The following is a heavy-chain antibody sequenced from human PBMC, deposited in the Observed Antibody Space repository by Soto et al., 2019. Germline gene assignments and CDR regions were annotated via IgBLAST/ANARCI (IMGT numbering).Heavy chain of an antibody. V-gene: IGHV3-33*01. CDR2: IWYDGSNK. J-gene: IGHJ4*02. D-gene: IGHD1-1*01. CDR1: GFTFSSYG. CDR3: ARVYWNQPAYFDY. Sequence: QVQLVESGGGVVQPGRSLRLSCAASGFTFSSYGLHWVRQAPGKGLEWVAVIWYDGSNKYYADSVKGRFTISRDNSKNTLYLQMNSLRAEETAVYYCARVYWNQPAYFDYWGQGTLVTVSS.